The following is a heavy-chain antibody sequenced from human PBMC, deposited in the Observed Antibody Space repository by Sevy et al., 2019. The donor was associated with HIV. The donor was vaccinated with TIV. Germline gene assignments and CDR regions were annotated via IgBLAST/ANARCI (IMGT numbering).Heavy chain of an antibody. Sequence: GGSLRLSCAASGFTFSSYGMHWVRQAPGKGLEWVAVISYDGSNKYYADSVKGRFTISRDNSKNTLYLQMNSLRAEDTAVSYCAKGRITMVRGLYYGMDVWGQGTTVTVSS. V-gene: IGHV3-30*18. CDR1: GFTFSSYG. J-gene: IGHJ6*02. D-gene: IGHD3-10*01. CDR3: AKGRITMVRGLYYGMDV. CDR2: ISYDGSNK.